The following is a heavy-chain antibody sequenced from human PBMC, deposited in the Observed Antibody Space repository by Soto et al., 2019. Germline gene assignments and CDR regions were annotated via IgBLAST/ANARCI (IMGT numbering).Heavy chain of an antibody. CDR1: GYTFTSYG. CDR3: ARPYYDSSGYQPDY. CDR2: ISAYNGNT. D-gene: IGHD3-22*01. V-gene: IGHV1-18*01. Sequence: ASVKVSCKASGYTFTSYGMSWVRQAPGQGLEWMGWISAYNGNTNYAQKLQGRVTMTTDTSTSTAYMELRSLRSDDTAVYYCARPYYDSSGYQPDYWGQGTLVTVSS. J-gene: IGHJ4*02.